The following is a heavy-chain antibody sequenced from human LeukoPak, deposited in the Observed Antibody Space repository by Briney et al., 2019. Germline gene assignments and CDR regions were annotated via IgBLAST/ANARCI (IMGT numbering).Heavy chain of an antibody. V-gene: IGHV4-39*01. CDR2: IYYSGST. CDR1: GGSISSSSYY. D-gene: IGHD6-6*01. CDR3: ARQAHEYSSSGRDY. J-gene: IGHJ4*02. Sequence: PSETLSLTCTVSGGSISSSSYYWGWIRQPPGKGLEWIGSIYYSGSTYYNPSLKSRVTISVDTSKNQFSLKLSSVTAADTAVYYCARQAHEYSSSGRDYWGQGTLVTVSS.